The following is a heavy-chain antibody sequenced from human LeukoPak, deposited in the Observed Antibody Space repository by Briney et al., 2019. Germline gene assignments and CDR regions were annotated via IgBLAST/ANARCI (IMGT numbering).Heavy chain of an antibody. D-gene: IGHD5-18*01. CDR3: ARDLTVDTAMPDYYYYMDV. Sequence: GASVKVSCKASGYTFTGYYMHWVRQAPGQGLEWMGWINPNSGGTNYAQKFQGRVTMTRDTSISTAYMELSRLRSDDTAVYYCARDLTVDTAMPDYYYYMDVWGKGTTVTVSS. CDR1: GYTFTGYY. J-gene: IGHJ6*03. CDR2: INPNSGGT. V-gene: IGHV1-2*02.